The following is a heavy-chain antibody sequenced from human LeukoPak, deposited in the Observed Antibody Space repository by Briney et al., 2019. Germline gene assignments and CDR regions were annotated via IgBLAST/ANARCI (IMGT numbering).Heavy chain of an antibody. Sequence: GGSLRLSCAASGFTFSTYVMEWVRQAPGKGLEWISTIDRGAGIDTHYADSVKGRFTISRDNSMNTLFLQMNSLRAEDTAVYYCAIDVQDDLDYWGQGTLVTVSS. CDR3: AIDVQDDLDY. V-gene: IGHV3-23*01. CDR2: IDRGAGIDT. CDR1: GFTFSTYV. D-gene: IGHD1-1*01. J-gene: IGHJ4*02.